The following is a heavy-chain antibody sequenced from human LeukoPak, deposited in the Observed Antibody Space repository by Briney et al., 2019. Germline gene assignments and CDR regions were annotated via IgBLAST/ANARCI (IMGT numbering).Heavy chain of an antibody. CDR3: ARYYFGSGGYDDWFDP. Sequence: ASVKVSCKAPGYTFTSYGISWVRQAPGQGLEWMGWISAYNGNTNYAQKFQGRVTMTTDTSTSTAYMELRSLRSDDTAVYYRARYYFGSGGYDDWFDPWGQGTLVTVSS. V-gene: IGHV1-18*01. CDR2: ISAYNGNT. J-gene: IGHJ5*02. D-gene: IGHD3-10*01. CDR1: GYTFTSYG.